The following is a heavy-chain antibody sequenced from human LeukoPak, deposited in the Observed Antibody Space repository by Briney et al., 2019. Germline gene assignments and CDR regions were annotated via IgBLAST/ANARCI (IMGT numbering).Heavy chain of an antibody. Sequence: PGRSLRLACAASGFTFDDYAMHWVRQAPGKGLEWVSGISWNSGSIGYADSVKGRFTISRDNAKNSLYLQMNSLRAEDTALYYCAKGVVVVPAAIYYGIDVWGQGTTVTVSS. CDR1: GFTFDDYA. D-gene: IGHD2-2*02. CDR3: AKGVVVVPAAIYYGIDV. V-gene: IGHV3-9*01. J-gene: IGHJ6*02. CDR2: ISWNSGSI.